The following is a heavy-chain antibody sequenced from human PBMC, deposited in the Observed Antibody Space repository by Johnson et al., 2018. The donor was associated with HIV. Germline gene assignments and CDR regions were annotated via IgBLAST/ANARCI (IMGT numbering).Heavy chain of an antibody. Sequence: QVQLVESGGGVVQPGRSLRLSCAASGFTFSSYGIHWVRQVPGKGLEWVAVISYDGSNKYYAGSVKGRFTVSRDNSQNTLYLEMNGLRPEDTALYYCAAGGGDCYPSHWGFCAFDIWGRGTMVTVSS. CDR3: AAGGGDCYPSHWGFCAFDI. CDR1: GFTFSSYG. J-gene: IGHJ3*02. V-gene: IGHV3-30*03. D-gene: IGHD2-21*01. CDR2: ISYDGSNK.